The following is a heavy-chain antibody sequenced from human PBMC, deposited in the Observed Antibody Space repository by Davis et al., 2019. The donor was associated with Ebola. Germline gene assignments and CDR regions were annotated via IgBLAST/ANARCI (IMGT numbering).Heavy chain of an antibody. CDR2: IKQDGSDK. D-gene: IGHD6-6*01. CDR3: ATDPRKQLVPLDN. Sequence: GESLKISCAASGFTFSSYWMSWVRQAPGKGLEWVANIKQDGSDKNYVDSVKGRFTISRDNAKNSLYLQMNSLRAEDTAVYYCATDPRKQLVPLDNWGQGTLVTVSS. J-gene: IGHJ4*02. CDR1: GFTFSSYW. V-gene: IGHV3-7*01.